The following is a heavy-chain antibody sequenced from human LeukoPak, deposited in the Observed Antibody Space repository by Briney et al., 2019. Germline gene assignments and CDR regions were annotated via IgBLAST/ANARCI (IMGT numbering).Heavy chain of an antibody. CDR1: GGPFRGFF. J-gene: IGHJ5*02. CDR3: ARGIFYGGRNQYIWFDL. CDR2: ISHSGSS. Sequence: SETLSLTCAVYGGPFRGFFWSWIRQAPGKGLEWIGEISHSGSSNYNPSLKRRSTITADTYQKHFSLRLTSVPTADTAVYYCARGIFYGGRNQYIWFDLWGQGTLVTVSS. V-gene: IGHV4-34*01. D-gene: IGHD4-23*01.